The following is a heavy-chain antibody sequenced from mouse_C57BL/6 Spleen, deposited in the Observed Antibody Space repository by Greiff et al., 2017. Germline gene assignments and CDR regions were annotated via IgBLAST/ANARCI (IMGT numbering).Heavy chain of an antibody. CDR2: IDPSDSYT. CDR1: GYTFTSYW. Sequence: QVQLQQPGAELVMPGASVKLSCKASGYTFTSYWMHWVKQRPGQGLEWIGEIDPSDSYTNYNQKFKGKSTLTVDKSSSTAYMQLSSLTSEDSAVYYCARSYYGSSDEAMGYWGQGTSVTVSS. CDR3: ARSYYGSSDEAMGY. D-gene: IGHD1-1*01. J-gene: IGHJ4*01. V-gene: IGHV1-69*01.